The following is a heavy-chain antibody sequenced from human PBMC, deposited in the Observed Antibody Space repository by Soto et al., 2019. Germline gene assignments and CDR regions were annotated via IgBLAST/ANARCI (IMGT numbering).Heavy chain of an antibody. V-gene: IGHV1-2*04. CDR3: ARDSSGRGYYYYGMDV. Sequence: ASVKVSCKASGYTFTGYYMHWVRQAPGQGLEWMGWINPNSGGTNYAQKFQGWVTMTRDTSISTAYMELSRLRSDDTAVYYCARDSSGRGYYYYGMDVWGQGTTVTVSS. D-gene: IGHD6-19*01. J-gene: IGHJ6*02. CDR2: INPNSGGT. CDR1: GYTFTGYY.